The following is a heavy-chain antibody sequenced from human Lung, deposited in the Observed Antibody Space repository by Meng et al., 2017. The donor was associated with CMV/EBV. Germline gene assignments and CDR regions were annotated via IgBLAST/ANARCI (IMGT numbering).Heavy chain of an antibody. CDR2: ISYDGSNK. J-gene: IGHJ4*02. D-gene: IGHD5-18*01. CDR1: GFTFSSYA. V-gene: IGHV3-30*04. Sequence: GGSLRLXCAASGFTFSSYAMHWVRQAPGKGLEWVAVISYDGSNKYYADSVKGRFTISRDNSKNTLYLQMNSLRAEDTAVYYCAREGYSYGFGGLFDYWGQGTLVTVSS. CDR3: AREGYSYGFGGLFDY.